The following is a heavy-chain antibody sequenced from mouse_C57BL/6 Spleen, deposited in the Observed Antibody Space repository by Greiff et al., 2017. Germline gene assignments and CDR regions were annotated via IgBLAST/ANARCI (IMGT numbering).Heavy chain of an antibody. CDR1: GFNIKDYY. J-gene: IGHJ2*01. Sequence: VQLQQSGAELVRPGASVKLSCTASGFNIKDYYMHWVKQRPEQGLEWIGRIDPEDGDTEYAPQFQGKATMTADTSSNTAYLQLSSLTSEDTAVYYCTTHYYGSSPYFDYWGKGTTLTVSS. CDR2: IDPEDGDT. CDR3: TTHYYGSSPYFDY. V-gene: IGHV14-1*01. D-gene: IGHD1-1*01.